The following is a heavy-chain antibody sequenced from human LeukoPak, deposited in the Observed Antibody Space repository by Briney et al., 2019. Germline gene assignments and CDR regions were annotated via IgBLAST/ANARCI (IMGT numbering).Heavy chain of an antibody. CDR3: ARAASSLPHY. CDR1: GGSISSSSYY. Sequence: SETLSLTCTVSGGSISSSSYYLGWIRQPPGKGLEWIGSIYYSGSTYYNPSLKSRVTISVDTSKNQFSLKLSSVTAADTAVYYCARAASSLPHYWGQGTLVTVSS. J-gene: IGHJ4*02. CDR2: IYYSGST. V-gene: IGHV4-39*01.